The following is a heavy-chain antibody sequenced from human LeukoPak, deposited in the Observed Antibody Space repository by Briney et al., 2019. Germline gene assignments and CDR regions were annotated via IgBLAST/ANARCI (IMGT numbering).Heavy chain of an antibody. CDR2: MNPNSGNT. CDR3: ARVRDWNLDAFDI. CDR1: GYTFTSYD. D-gene: IGHD1-1*01. V-gene: IGHV1-8*03. J-gene: IGHJ3*02. Sequence: ASVKVSCKASGYTFTSYDINWVRQATGQGLEWMGWMNPNSGNTGYAQKFQGRVTITRNTSISTAYMELSSLRSEDTAVYYCARVRDWNLDAFDIWGQGTMVTVSS.